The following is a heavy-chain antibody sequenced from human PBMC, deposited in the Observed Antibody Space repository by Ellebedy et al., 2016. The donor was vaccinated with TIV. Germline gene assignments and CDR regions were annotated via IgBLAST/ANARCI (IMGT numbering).Heavy chain of an antibody. CDR1: GGTFSSYA. V-gene: IGHV1-69*13. D-gene: IGHD3-22*01. J-gene: IGHJ4*02. CDR3: ARAGHYDSSGYYFDY. CDR2: IIPIFGTA. Sequence: SVKVSXKASGGTFSSYAISWVRQAPGQGLEWMGGIIPIFGTANYAQKFQGRVTITADESTSTAYMELSSLRSEDTAVYYCARAGHYDSSGYYFDYWGQGTLVTVSS.